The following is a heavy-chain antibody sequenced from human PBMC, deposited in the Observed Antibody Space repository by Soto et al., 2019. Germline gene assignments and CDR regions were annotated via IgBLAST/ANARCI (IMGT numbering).Heavy chain of an antibody. V-gene: IGHV1-69*01. CDR2: IIPFFGTA. CDR1: GDTFSSHA. CDR3: ARGREEMATTTAVWSFDL. J-gene: IGHJ2*01. Sequence: QVQLVQSGAEVKKPGSSVKVSCKASGDTFSSHAFGWVRQAPGQGLEWVGGIIPFFGTANYAQKFQGRVAITADESTTTVYMERSSLTSEDTAVYYCARGREEMATTTAVWSFDLWGRGTLVTGSA. D-gene: IGHD5-12*01.